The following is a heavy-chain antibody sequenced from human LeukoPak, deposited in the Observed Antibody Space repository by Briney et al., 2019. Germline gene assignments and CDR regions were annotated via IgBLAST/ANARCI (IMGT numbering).Heavy chain of an antibody. V-gene: IGHV1-46*01. D-gene: IGHD6-13*01. CDR2: INPSGGST. Sequence: GASVKVSCKASGYTFTSYYMHWVRQAPGQGLEWMGIINPSGGSTSYAQKFQGRVTMTRDTSTSTVYMELSSLRSEDTAVYYCASNPRGYSSPEPFDYWGQGTLVTVSS. J-gene: IGHJ4*02. CDR1: GYTFTSYY. CDR3: ASNPRGYSSPEPFDY.